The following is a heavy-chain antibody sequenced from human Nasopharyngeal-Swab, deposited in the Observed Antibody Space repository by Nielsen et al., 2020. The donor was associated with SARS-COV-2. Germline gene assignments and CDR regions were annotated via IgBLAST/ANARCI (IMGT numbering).Heavy chain of an antibody. J-gene: IGHJ6*03. Sequence: GGSLRLSCAASGFTFSSYSMNWVRQAPGKGLEWVSSISSSSSFIYYADSVKGRFTISRDNAKNSLYLQTNSLRGEDTAVYYCAKTPGNYHYYMDVWGKGTTVTVSS. CDR2: ISSSSSFI. V-gene: IGHV3-21*01. CDR1: GFTFSSYS. CDR3: AKTPGNYHYYMDV.